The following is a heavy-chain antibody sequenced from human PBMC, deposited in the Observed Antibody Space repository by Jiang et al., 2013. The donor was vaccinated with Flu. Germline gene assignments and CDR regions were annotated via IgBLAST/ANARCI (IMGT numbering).Heavy chain of an antibody. V-gene: IGHV3-30*09. D-gene: IGHD6-19*01. CDR1: GFTFSSYA. Sequence: QLLESGGGVVQPGRSLRLSCAASGFTFSSYAMHWVRQAPGKGLEWVAVISYDGSNKYYADSVKGRFAISRDNSKNTLYLQMNSLRAEDTAVYYCARKHSSGWWFDYWGQGTLVTVSS. J-gene: IGHJ4*02. CDR2: ISYDGSNK. CDR3: ARKHSSGWWFDY.